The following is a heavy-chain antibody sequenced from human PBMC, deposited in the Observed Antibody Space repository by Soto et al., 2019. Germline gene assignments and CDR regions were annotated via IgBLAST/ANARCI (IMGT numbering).Heavy chain of an antibody. Sequence: VTLSLTCTVSGDSVTSVSDYWSWIRQPPGKGLEWIGYIYYSGSADYNPSLGSRVTISIDTSKNQFSLKLTSVTAADTAVYYCARGVGFGYYYYHMDLWGQGTTVTVSS. V-gene: IGHV4-61*01. D-gene: IGHD3-10*01. CDR1: GDSVTSVSDY. J-gene: IGHJ6*02. CDR3: ARGVGFGYYYYHMDL. CDR2: IYYSGSA.